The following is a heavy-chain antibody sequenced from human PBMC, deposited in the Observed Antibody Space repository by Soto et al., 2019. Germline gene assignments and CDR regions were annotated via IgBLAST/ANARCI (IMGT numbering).Heavy chain of an antibody. CDR3: AHRPYDSSGYQCRPVHRYNWFAP. CDR1: GFSLSTSGVG. V-gene: IGHV2-5*02. J-gene: IGHJ5*02. CDR2: IYWDDDK. Sequence: QITLKESGPTLVQPTQTLTLTCTFSGFSLSTSGVGVGWIRQPPGKALEWLALIYWDDDKRYSPSLKSRLTITKDTSKDQVVLTMSNMDPVDTATYYCAHRPYDSSGYQCRPVHRYNWFAPWGRETLVTVSS. D-gene: IGHD3-22*01.